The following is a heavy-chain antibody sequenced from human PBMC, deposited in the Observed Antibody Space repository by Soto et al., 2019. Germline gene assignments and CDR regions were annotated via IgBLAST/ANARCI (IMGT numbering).Heavy chain of an antibody. CDR2: IIPIFGTA. Sequence: QVQLVQSGAEVKKPGSSVKVSCKASGGTFSSYAISWVRQAPGQGLEWMGGIIPIFGTANYAQKFQGRVTITADGSTSTAYMELSSLRCEDTAVYYCARVGAGYSSSWYVGGYYYYYYGMDVWGQGTTVTVSS. J-gene: IGHJ6*02. D-gene: IGHD6-13*01. V-gene: IGHV1-69*01. CDR3: ARVGAGYSSSWYVGGYYYYYYGMDV. CDR1: GGTFSSYA.